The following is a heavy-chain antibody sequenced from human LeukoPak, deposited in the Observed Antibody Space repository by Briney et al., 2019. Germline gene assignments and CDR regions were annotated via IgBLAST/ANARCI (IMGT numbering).Heavy chain of an antibody. Sequence: ASVKVSCKASGYTFTSYDINWVRQATGQGLEWMGWMNPNSGNTGYAQKFQGRVTMTRNTSISTAYMELSSLRSEDTAVYYCARGPPIQLWPRYYYYYYGMDVWSQGTTVTVSS. CDR1: GYTFTSYD. CDR2: MNPNSGNT. D-gene: IGHD5-18*01. J-gene: IGHJ6*02. V-gene: IGHV1-8*01. CDR3: ARGPPIQLWPRYYYYYYGMDV.